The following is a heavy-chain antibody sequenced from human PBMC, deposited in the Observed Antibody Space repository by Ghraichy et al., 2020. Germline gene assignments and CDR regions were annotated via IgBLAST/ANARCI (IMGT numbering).Heavy chain of an antibody. CDR2: IYYSGST. V-gene: IGHV4-39*01. D-gene: IGHD3-22*01. CDR1: GGSISSSSYY. J-gene: IGHJ3*02. CDR3: ARTMTPHDAFDI. Sequence: SETLSLTCTVSGGSISSSSYYWGWIRQPPGKGLEWIGSIYYSGSTYYNPSLKSRVTISVDTSKNQFSLKLSSVTAADTAVYYCARTMTPHDAFDIWGQGTMVTVSS.